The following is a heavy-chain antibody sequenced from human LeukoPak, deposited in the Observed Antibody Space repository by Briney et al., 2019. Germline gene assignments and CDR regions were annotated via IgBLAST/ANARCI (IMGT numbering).Heavy chain of an antibody. D-gene: IGHD6-19*01. Sequence: GGSLRLSCAASGFTFSSYAMSWVRQAPGKGLEWVSAISGSGGSTYYADSVKGRFTISRDNSKNTLYLQMNSLRAEDTAVYYCAKDSLSGGWYGGWFDPWGQGTLVTVSS. J-gene: IGHJ5*02. CDR2: ISGSGGST. V-gene: IGHV3-23*01. CDR1: GFTFSSYA. CDR3: AKDSLSGGWYGGWFDP.